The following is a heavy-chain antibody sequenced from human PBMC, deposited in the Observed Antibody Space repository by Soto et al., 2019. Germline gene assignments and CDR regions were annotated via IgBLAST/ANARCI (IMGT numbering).Heavy chain of an antibody. CDR3: AKMYSGSSPLQY. D-gene: IGHD1-26*01. V-gene: IGHV4-31*03. J-gene: IGHJ4*02. CDR1: GGSISSGDYY. Sequence: PSETLSLTCTVSGGSISSGDYYWSWIRQHPGKGLEWIGYIYYSGSTYYNPSLKSRVTISVDTSKNQFSLKLSSVTAEDTAVYYCAKMYSGSSPLQYWGQGTLVTVSS. CDR2: IYYSGST.